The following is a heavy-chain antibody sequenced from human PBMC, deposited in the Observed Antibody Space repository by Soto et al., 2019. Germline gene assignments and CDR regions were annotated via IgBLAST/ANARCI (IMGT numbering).Heavy chain of an antibody. CDR3: AKVIMATPYYYGMDV. J-gene: IGHJ6*02. V-gene: IGHV3-23*01. Sequence: GGSLRLSCAASGFTFSSYAMGWVRQAPGKGLEWVSAISGSGGSTYYADSVKGRFTISRDNSKNTLYLQMNSLRAEDTAVYYCAKVIMATPYYYGMDVWGQGTTVTVSS. CDR2: ISGSGGST. CDR1: GFTFSSYA. D-gene: IGHD5-12*01.